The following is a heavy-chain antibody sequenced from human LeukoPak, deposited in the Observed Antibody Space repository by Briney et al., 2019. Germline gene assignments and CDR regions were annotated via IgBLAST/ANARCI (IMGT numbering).Heavy chain of an antibody. Sequence: PGGSLRLSCAASGFTFSSYDMHWVRQATGKGLEWVSAIGTAGDTYYPGSVKGRFTISRDNSKNTLYLQMNSLRAEDTAVYYCAKTRTSGYYYDSSGYHFDYWGQGTLVTVSS. CDR2: IGTAGDT. D-gene: IGHD3-22*01. V-gene: IGHV3-13*01. J-gene: IGHJ4*02. CDR1: GFTFSSYD. CDR3: AKTRTSGYYYDSSGYHFDY.